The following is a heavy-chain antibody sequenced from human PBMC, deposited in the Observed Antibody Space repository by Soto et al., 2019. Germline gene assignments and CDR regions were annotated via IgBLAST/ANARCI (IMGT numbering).Heavy chain of an antibody. CDR2: IIPIFGTA. V-gene: IGHV1-69*13. J-gene: IGHJ5*02. CDR1: GGTFISYA. D-gene: IGHD3-10*01. Sequence: SVKVSCKASGGTFISYAISSLRQAPGQGLEWMGGIIPIFGTANYAQNFQGRVTITADESTSTAYMELSSLRSEDTAVYYCARVTPSDYYPWGGWFDPWGQGTLVTVSS. CDR3: ARVTPSDYYPWGGWFDP.